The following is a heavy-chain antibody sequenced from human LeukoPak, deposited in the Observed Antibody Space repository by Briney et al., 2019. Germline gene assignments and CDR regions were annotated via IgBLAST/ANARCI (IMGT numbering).Heavy chain of an antibody. CDR1: GYTFTGYY. D-gene: IGHD1-26*01. Sequence: GASVKVSCKASGYTFTGYYMHWVRQAPGQGLEWMGRINPNSGGTNYAQKFQGRVTMTRDTSISTAYMEPSRLRSDDTAVYYCARASVGATIAYYMDVWGKGTTVTVSS. V-gene: IGHV1-2*06. J-gene: IGHJ6*03. CDR3: ARASVGATIAYYMDV. CDR2: INPNSGGT.